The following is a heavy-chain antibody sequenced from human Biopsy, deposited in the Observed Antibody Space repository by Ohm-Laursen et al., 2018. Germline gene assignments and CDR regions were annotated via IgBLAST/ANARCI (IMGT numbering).Heavy chain of an antibody. Sequence: TLSLTCAVSGDSISSYYWSWIRQSPGKGLQWIGYVYYTESTDYNPSLQSRVTISVDTSKNHFSLRLRSVTPADTAIYYCARDRGYYSDRTVPGYFDLWGRGTLVTVSS. CDR3: ARDRGYYSDRTVPGYFDL. D-gene: IGHD3-22*01. J-gene: IGHJ2*01. CDR1: GDSISSYY. CDR2: VYYTEST. V-gene: IGHV4-59*01.